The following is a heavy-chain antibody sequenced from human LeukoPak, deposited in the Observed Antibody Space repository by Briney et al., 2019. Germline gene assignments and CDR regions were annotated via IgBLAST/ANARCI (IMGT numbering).Heavy chain of an antibody. Sequence: EGSLRLSCAASGFTFSSYAMHWVRQAPGKGLEWVAVISYDGSNKHYADSVKGRFTISRDNSKNTLYLQMNSLRAEDTAEYYCARDTPRQGYYMDVWGKGTTVTASS. V-gene: IGHV3-30*01. D-gene: IGHD2-15*01. J-gene: IGHJ6*03. CDR3: ARDTPRQGYYMDV. CDR2: ISYDGSNK. CDR1: GFTFSSYA.